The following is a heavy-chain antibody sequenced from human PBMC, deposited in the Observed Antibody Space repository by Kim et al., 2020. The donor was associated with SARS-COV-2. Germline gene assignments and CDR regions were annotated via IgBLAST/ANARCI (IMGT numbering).Heavy chain of an antibody. CDR3: ARDPCTNGVCYPNTYYYYGMDV. J-gene: IGHJ6*02. Sequence: SVKVSCKASGGTFSSYAISWVRQAPGQGLEWMGGIIPIFGTANYAQKFQGRVTITADESTSTAYMELSSLRSEGTAVYYCARDPCTNGVCYPNTYYYYGMDVWGQGTTVTVSS. V-gene: IGHV1-69*13. CDR1: GGTFSSYA. D-gene: IGHD2-8*01. CDR2: IIPIFGTA.